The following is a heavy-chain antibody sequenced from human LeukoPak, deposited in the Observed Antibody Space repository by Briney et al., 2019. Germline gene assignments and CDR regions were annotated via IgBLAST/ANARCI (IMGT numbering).Heavy chain of an antibody. CDR3: ARHYSYGYFYYFDY. CDR1: GYIVTTDW. CDR2: IDPSDSEL. Sequence: APLKICCKGSGYIVTTDWIGWVRQMPGKGLEWVGIIDPSDSELRYSPSFQGQVTISADKSIGTAYLQWSSLKASDTGMYYCARHYSYGYFYYFDYWGQGTLVTVSS. V-gene: IGHV5-51*01. J-gene: IGHJ4*02. D-gene: IGHD5-18*01.